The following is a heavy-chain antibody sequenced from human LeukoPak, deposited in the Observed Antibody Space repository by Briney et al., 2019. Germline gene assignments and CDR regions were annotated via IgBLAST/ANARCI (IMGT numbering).Heavy chain of an antibody. J-gene: IGHJ4*02. Sequence: GGSLRLSCAGSGFTFSRFPMHWVRQAPGKGLEWVAVISSDGSNKYYADSVKGRFTISRDNSKNTLYLQMNSLRAEDTAVYYCARGRYYLDSWGQGTLVTVSS. CDR1: GFTFSRFP. D-gene: IGHD4-17*01. V-gene: IGHV3-30*04. CDR2: ISSDGSNK. CDR3: ARGRYYLDS.